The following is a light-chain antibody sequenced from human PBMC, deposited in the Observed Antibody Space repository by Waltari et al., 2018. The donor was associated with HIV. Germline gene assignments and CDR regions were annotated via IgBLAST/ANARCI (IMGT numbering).Light chain of an antibody. V-gene: IGLV2-23*02. Sequence: QSALAQPASVSGSPGQSITISCTGTSSDVGSYNLVSCYQQHPGKAPKLMIYEVNKRPSGASNRFSGSKSGNTASLTISGLQAEDETDYYCCSYAGSSTSVVFGGGTKLTVL. CDR3: CSYAGSSTSVV. CDR1: SSDVGSYNL. CDR2: EVN. J-gene: IGLJ2*01.